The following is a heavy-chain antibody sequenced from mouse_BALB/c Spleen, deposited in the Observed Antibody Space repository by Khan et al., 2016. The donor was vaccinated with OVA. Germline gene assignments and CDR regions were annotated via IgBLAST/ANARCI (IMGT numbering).Heavy chain of an antibody. J-gene: IGHJ3*02. CDR2: VRHSGST. CDR3: ARGRGY. CDR1: GYSITSDYS. V-gene: IGHV3-2*02. Sequence: EVQLQESGPGLVKPSQSLSFSCTVTGYSITSDYSWYWIRQLPGNRLWWVGFVRHSGSTRYTPSLKSRTSITRDTSNNQSFLQLNSVTAEDTATYYCARGRGYWGQGTLVTVSA.